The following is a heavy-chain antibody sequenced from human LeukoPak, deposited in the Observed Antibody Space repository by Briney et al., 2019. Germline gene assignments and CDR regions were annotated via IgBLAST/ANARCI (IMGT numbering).Heavy chain of an antibody. V-gene: IGHV4-39*01. CDR1: GGSISSSSYY. Sequence: SETLSLTCTVSGGSISSSSYYWGWIRQPPGTGLEWIGSIYYSGSTYYNPSLKSRVTISVDTSKNQFSLKLSSVTAADAAVYYCARLSRWGHNYYFDYWGQGTLVTVSS. CDR2: IYYSGST. D-gene: IGHD1-1*01. J-gene: IGHJ4*02. CDR3: ARLSRWGHNYYFDY.